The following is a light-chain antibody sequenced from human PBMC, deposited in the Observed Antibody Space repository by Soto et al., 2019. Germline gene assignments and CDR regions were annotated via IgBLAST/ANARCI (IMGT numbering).Light chain of an antibody. V-gene: IGKV3-11*01. CDR2: EAS. Sequence: EIVLTQSPATLSLSPGERATLSCRASQTVSSSLAWYQQKPGQAPRLLIYEASNRATGIPARFSGSGSGADFTLTISSLEPEDFALYYCQQHINWPLTFGGGPRWKSN. CDR1: QTVSSS. CDR3: QQHINWPLT. J-gene: IGKJ4*01.